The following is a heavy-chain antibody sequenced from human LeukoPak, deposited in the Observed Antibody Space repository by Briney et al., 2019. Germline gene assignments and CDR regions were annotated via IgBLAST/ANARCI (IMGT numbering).Heavy chain of an antibody. CDR2: ISGSGGST. V-gene: IGHV3-23*01. Sequence: GGSLRLSCAASGFTFSSYAMSWVRQAPGKGLEWVSAISGSGGSTYYADSVKDRFTISRDNARNTLSSLRAEDTAVYYCARGTMVAPGVDYWGQGTLVTVSS. CDR3: ARGTMVAPGVDY. J-gene: IGHJ4*02. CDR1: GFTFSSYA. D-gene: IGHD4-23*01.